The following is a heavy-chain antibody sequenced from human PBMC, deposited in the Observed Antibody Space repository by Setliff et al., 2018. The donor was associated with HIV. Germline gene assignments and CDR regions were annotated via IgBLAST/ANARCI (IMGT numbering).Heavy chain of an antibody. Sequence: PSETLSLTCSVSGDSISSGSYFWGWIRQPPGKGLEWIGYIYTSGSTNYNPSLEGRVTISVDTSKNQFSLKLSSVTAADTAVYYCARTPEDYDQYFFDRWGQGTLVTVSS. D-gene: IGHD3-22*01. CDR1: GDSISSGSYF. V-gene: IGHV4-4*09. CDR2: IYTSGST. CDR3: ARTPEDYDQYFFDR. J-gene: IGHJ4*02.